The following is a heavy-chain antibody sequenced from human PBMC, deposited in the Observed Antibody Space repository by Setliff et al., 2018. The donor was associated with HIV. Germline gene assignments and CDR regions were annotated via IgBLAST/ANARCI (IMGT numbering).Heavy chain of an antibody. D-gene: IGHD3-10*01. V-gene: IGHV4-34*01. CDR2: INHSGST. CDR3: ARARGPPLPVLDF. CDR1: GGSFSGYY. J-gene: IGHJ4*02. Sequence: SETLSLTCAVYGGSFSGYYWSWIRQPPGKGLEWIGEINHSGSTNYNPSLKSRVTLSVDTSKNSFSLHLTSVTAADTAVYFCARARGPPLPVLDFWGQGTLVTVSS.